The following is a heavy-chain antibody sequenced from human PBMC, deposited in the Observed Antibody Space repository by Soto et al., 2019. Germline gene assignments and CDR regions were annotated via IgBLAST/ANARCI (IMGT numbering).Heavy chain of an antibody. CDR2: IYYSGST. D-gene: IGHD2-15*01. J-gene: IGHJ4*02. CDR1: GGSISSGDYY. Sequence: PSETLSLTCTVSGGSISSGDYYWSWIRQPPGKGLEWIGYIYYSGSTYYNPSLESRVTISVDTSKNQFSLKLSSVTAADTAVYYCARAPPWCSGGSCHPSGVDYWGQGTLVTVSS. CDR3: ARAPPWCSGGSCHPSGVDY. V-gene: IGHV4-30-4*01.